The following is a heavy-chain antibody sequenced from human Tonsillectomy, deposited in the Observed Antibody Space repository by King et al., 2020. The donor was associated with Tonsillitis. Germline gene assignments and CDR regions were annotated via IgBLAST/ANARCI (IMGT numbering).Heavy chain of an antibody. CDR2: ISTYSGNT. D-gene: IGHD3-16*01. CDR3: ARGAGRYEKGHIEY. CDR1: GYTFTDFG. J-gene: IGHJ4*02. Sequence: VQLVESGAEVKKPGASVTVSCKASGYTFTDFGFAWVQQAPGQGLEWMGWISTYSGNTHYAQKLLGRVTMTSDTSTSTAYMELRSLRSDDTAVYYCARGAGRYEKGHIEYWGQGTLVTVSS. V-gene: IGHV1-18*01.